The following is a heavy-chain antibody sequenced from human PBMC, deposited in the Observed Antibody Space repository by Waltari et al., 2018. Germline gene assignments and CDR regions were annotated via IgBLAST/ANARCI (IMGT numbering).Heavy chain of an antibody. J-gene: IGHJ6*02. CDR2: INHSPNS. V-gene: IGHV4-34*01. Sequence: QVHLQQWGAGLLRHSETLSLICAVYGGSFRGFYWGWIRQPPGKGLEWIGEINHSPNSNYNPSLRSRVHMSIDTSQNQFSLQLTSVTAADTGVYYCVRLEDCTGPGGNCYSGAPFAVDVWGQGTTVTVPS. CDR1: GGSFRGFY. D-gene: IGHD2-8*02. CDR3: VRLEDCTGPGGNCYSGAPFAVDV.